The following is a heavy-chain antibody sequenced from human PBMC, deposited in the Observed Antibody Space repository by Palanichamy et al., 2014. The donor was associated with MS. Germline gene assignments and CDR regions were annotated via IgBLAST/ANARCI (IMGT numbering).Heavy chain of an antibody. D-gene: IGHD4-17*01. CDR3: ARTVTTLGEDWFDP. CDR2: IYYSGSGST. V-gene: IGHV4-39*01. Sequence: QLQLQESGPGLVKPSETLSLTCTVSGGSISSTNYYWGRIRQPPGKGLEWIGSIYYSGSGSTYYNPSLKTRVTISVDTSNNQFSLKLSSVTAADTAVYYCARTVTTLGEDWFDPWGQGTLVTVSS. J-gene: IGHJ5*02. CDR1: GGSISSTNYY.